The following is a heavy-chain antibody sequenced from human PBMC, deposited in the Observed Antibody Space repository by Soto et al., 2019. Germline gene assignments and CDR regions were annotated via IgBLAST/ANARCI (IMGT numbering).Heavy chain of an antibody. D-gene: IGHD3-3*01. CDR2: IIPIFGTA. J-gene: IGHJ4*02. V-gene: IGHV1-69*13. CDR3: TRLRFLEWLRSVYYFDY. CDR1: GGTFSSYA. Sequence: ASVKVSCKASGGTFSSYAISWVRQAPGQGLEWMGGIIPIFGTANYAQKFQGRVTITADESTSTAYMELSSLRSEDTAVYYCTRLRFLEWLRSVYYFDYWGQGTLVTVSS.